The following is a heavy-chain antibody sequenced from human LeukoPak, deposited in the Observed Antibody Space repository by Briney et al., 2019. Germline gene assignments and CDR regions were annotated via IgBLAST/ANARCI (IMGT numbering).Heavy chain of an antibody. CDR3: ARASGHTPDAFDI. D-gene: IGHD3-3*01. CDR2: IIPIFGTA. V-gene: IGHV1-69*05. Sequence: SVKVSCKASGGTFSSYAISWVRQAPGQGLEWMGRIIPIFGTANYAQRFQGRVTITTDESTSTAYMELSSLRSEDTAVYYCARASGHTPDAFDIWGQGTMVTVSS. CDR1: GGTFSSYA. J-gene: IGHJ3*02.